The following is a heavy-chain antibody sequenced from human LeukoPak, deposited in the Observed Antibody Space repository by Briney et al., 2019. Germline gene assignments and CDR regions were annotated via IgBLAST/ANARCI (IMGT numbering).Heavy chain of an antibody. Sequence: SETLSLTCTVSDGSVSAYYWSWIRQPPGKGLEWIGYIYNSGSTNYNPSLKSRVTISVDTSKNQFSLKLCSVTAADTAVYYCAGGRGGSGWIDYWGQGTLVTVSS. CDR3: AGGRGGSGWIDY. J-gene: IGHJ4*02. D-gene: IGHD6-19*01. V-gene: IGHV4-59*02. CDR2: IYNSGST. CDR1: DGSVSAYY.